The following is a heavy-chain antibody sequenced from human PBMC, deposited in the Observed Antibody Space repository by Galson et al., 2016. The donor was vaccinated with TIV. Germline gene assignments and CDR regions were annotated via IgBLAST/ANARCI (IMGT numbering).Heavy chain of an antibody. CDR2: IYNSGST. CDR3: TREIYSGYFAY. Sequence: ETLSLNCTVSGGSISTYYWSWIRQPPGKALEWIGYIYNSGSTKCNPSLKSRVTISVNTSKNQLSLRLSSVTAADTAVYYCTREIYSGYFAYWGQGALFTVSS. D-gene: IGHD5-12*01. J-gene: IGHJ4*02. V-gene: IGHV4-59*13. CDR1: GGSISTYY.